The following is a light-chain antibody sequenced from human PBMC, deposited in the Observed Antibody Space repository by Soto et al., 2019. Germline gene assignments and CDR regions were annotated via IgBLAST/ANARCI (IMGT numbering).Light chain of an antibody. CDR3: AAWDDSLNGFYV. J-gene: IGLJ1*01. CDR2: SNN. V-gene: IGLV1-44*01. CDR1: SSNIGSNT. Sequence: QSVLTQPPSASGTPGQRVTISCSGSSSNIGSNTVNWYQQLPGTAPKLLIYSNNQRPSGGPDRFSGSKSGTAASLAISVLQSEDEADYYCAAWDDSLNGFYVFGTGTKVTGL.